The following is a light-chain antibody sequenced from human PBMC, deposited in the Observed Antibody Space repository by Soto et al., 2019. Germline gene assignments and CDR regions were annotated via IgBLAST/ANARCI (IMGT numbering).Light chain of an antibody. CDR2: DVS. J-gene: IGLJ1*01. Sequence: QSVLTQPPSVSGSPGQSVTISCTGTRSDVGAYNYVSWYQQHPGKAPKLMICDVSQRPSGVPDRFSGSKSGNTASLTISGLQAEDYADYFCCSYAGGYTHYVSGTGTKVTVL. V-gene: IGLV2-11*01. CDR3: CSYAGGYTHYV. CDR1: RSDVGAYNY.